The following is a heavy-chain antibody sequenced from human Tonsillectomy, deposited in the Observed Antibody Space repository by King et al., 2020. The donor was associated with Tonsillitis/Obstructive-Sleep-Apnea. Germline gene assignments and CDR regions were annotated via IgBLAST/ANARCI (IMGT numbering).Heavy chain of an antibody. CDR1: GFTFSSYW. D-gene: IGHD2-2*01. Sequence: DVQLVESGGGLVQPGGSLRLSCAASGFTFSSYWMSWVRQAPGKGLEWMANIKQDGSEKYYVDSVKGRFTISRDNAKNSLYLQMNSLRAEDTAVYNCARVEYCTGTSCDSRTFDIWGQGTMVTVSS. V-gene: IGHV3-7*01. J-gene: IGHJ3*02. CDR2: IKQDGSEK. CDR3: ARVEYCTGTSCDSRTFDI.